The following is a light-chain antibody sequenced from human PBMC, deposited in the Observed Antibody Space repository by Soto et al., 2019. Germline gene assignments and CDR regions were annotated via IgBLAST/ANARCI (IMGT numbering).Light chain of an antibody. Sequence: EIVMTQSPATLSVSPGERATLSCRASQSINSYFAWYQQKPGQAPRLLIYGASTRATVIPARFSGSGSGTEFTLTISSLQSEDFAVYYCQQYNNWPRTFGQGTKLEIK. CDR2: GAS. J-gene: IGKJ2*01. V-gene: IGKV3-15*01. CDR3: QQYNNWPRT. CDR1: QSINSY.